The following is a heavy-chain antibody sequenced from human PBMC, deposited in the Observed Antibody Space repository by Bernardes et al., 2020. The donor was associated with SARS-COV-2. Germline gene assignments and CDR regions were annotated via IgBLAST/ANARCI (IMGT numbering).Heavy chain of an antibody. Sequence: TLSLTCTVSGGSISSGNYYWSWIRQPAGKGLEWIGRISTSGSTNYNPSLKSRVTISLDTSKNQFSLKVTSVTAADTAVYYCAREVVLRDDFWSGYSPDNWFDPWGQGTLVTVSS. CDR1: GGSISSGNYY. J-gene: IGHJ5*02. CDR3: AREVVLRDDFWSGYSPDNWFDP. D-gene: IGHD3-3*01. CDR2: ISTSGST. V-gene: IGHV4-61*02.